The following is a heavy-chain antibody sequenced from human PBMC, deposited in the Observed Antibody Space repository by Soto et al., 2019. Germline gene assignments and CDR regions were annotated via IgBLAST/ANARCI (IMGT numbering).Heavy chain of an antibody. CDR3: ARVIRYCSSTSCQAYYYYGMDV. CDR1: GGSFSGYY. J-gene: IGHJ6*02. CDR2: INHSGST. V-gene: IGHV4-34*01. D-gene: IGHD2-2*01. Sequence: SETLSLTCAVYGGSFSGYYWSWIRQPPGKGLEWIGEINHSGSTNYNPSLKSRDTISVDTSKNQFSLKLSSVTAADTAVYYCARVIRYCSSTSCQAYYYYGMDVWGQGTTVTVSS.